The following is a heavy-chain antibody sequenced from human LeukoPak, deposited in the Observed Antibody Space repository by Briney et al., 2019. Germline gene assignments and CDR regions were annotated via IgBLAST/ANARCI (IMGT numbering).Heavy chain of an antibody. Sequence: GGSLRLSCEASGFTFISNAMSWIRQAPGKGLEWVSSISGSGGRTYYADSVKGRVTISRDNSKNTLYLQTNSLRVEDTAVYYCAKGGLKTIFGVAITESFDYWGQGTLATVSS. J-gene: IGHJ4*02. D-gene: IGHD3-3*01. V-gene: IGHV3-23*01. CDR2: ISGSGGRT. CDR3: AKGGLKTIFGVAITESFDY. CDR1: GFTFISNA.